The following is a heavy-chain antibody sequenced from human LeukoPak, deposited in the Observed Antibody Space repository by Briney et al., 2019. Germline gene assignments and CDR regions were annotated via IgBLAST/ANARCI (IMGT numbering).Heavy chain of an antibody. D-gene: IGHD3-16*01. CDR3: ARRAGYEYVWGSRFFDY. J-gene: IGHJ4*02. CDR1: GFTFSSYG. Sequence: GGSLRLSCAASGFTFSSYGMHWVRQAPGKGLEWVAVISYDGSNKYYADSVKGRFAISRDNSKNTLYLQMNSLRAEDTAVYYCARRAGYEYVWGSRFFDYWGQGTLVTVSS. V-gene: IGHV3-30*03. CDR2: ISYDGSNK.